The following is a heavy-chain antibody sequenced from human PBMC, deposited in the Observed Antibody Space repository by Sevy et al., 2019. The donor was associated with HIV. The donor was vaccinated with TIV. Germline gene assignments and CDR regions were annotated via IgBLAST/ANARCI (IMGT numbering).Heavy chain of an antibody. V-gene: IGHV3-23*01. D-gene: IGHD1-20*01. CDR2: ISGTGART. CDR1: GFTLNSYA. J-gene: IGHJ5*02. Sequence: GGSLRLSCVASGFTLNSYAMSWVRQAPGKGLEWISDISGTGARTNYADSVVGRFTISRDNSKNTLYLQMKSLRAEDTAIYYCAGDGCNWIPFDRWGQGTLVTVSS. CDR3: AGDGCNWIPFDR.